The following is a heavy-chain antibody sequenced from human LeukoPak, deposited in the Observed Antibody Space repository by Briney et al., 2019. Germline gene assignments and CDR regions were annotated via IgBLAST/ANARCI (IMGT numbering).Heavy chain of an antibody. CDR3: ARTYNWDYSYMDV. V-gene: IGHV4-39*07. CDR1: GGSISSSSYY. J-gene: IGHJ6*03. CDR2: IYYSGST. D-gene: IGHD1-20*01. Sequence: SETLSLTCTVSGGSISSSSYYWGWIRQPPGKGLEWIGSIYYSGSTYYNPSLKSRVTTSVDTSRNQFSLKLNSVTAADTAMYYCARTYNWDYSYMDVWGKGTTVTVSS.